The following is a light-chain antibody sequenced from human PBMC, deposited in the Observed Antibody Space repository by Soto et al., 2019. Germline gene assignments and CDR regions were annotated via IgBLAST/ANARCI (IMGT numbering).Light chain of an antibody. CDR2: DVS. Sequence: QSALTQPASVSGAPGQSIIISCTGTSSDVGGYDYVSWFQQHPGKAPKLMISDVSNRTSRVSNRFSGSKSGNTASLTISGLQAEDQADYCCSSYTSSSTYVFGTGTKLPVL. V-gene: IGLV2-14*01. J-gene: IGLJ1*01. CDR3: SSYTSSSTYV. CDR1: SSDVGGYDY.